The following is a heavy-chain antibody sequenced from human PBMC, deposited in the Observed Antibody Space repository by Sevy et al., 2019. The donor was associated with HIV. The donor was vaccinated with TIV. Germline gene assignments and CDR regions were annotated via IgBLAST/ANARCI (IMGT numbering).Heavy chain of an antibody. CDR3: ARGVIMFGGVIDPYFDY. D-gene: IGHD3-16*02. Sequence: GGSLRLSCAASGFTFSSYSMNWVRQAPGKGLEWVSSISSSSSYIYYADSVKGRFTISRDNAKNSLYLQMNSLRAEDTAVYYCARGVIMFGGVIDPYFDYWGQGTLVTVSS. CDR1: GFTFSSYS. V-gene: IGHV3-21*01. J-gene: IGHJ4*02. CDR2: ISSSSSYI.